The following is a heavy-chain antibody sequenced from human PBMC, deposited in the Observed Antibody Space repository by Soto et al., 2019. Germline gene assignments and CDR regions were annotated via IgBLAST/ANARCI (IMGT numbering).Heavy chain of an antibody. D-gene: IGHD6-13*01. CDR1: GGSVSSGSYY. Sequence: PSETLSLTCTVSGGSVSSGSYYWSWIRQPPGKGLEWIGYIYYSGSTNYNPSLKSRVTISVDTSRNQFSLKLSSVTAADTAVYYCGSSSWTGGYYFDYWGQGTLVTVSS. CDR3: GSSSWTGGYYFDY. CDR2: IYYSGST. V-gene: IGHV4-61*01. J-gene: IGHJ4*02.